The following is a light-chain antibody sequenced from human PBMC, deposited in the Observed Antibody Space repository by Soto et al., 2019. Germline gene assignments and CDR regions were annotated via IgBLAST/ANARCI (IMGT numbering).Light chain of an antibody. CDR2: SNN. V-gene: IGLV1-47*02. CDR3: AAWDDSLSGYV. J-gene: IGLJ1*01. Sequence: QSVLTQPPSASGTPGQRFIISCSGSISNIGSNYVYWYQQLPGTAPKLLIYSNNQRPSGVPDRFSGSKSGTSASLAISGLRSEDEADYYCAAWDDSLSGYVFGTGTKVTVL. CDR1: ISNIGSNY.